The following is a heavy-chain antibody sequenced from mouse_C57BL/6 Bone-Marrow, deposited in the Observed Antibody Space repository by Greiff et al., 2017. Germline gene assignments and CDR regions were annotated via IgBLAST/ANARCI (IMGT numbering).Heavy chain of an antibody. V-gene: IGHV12-3*01. J-gene: IGHJ3*01. D-gene: IGHD2-3*01. CDR3: AGGYDGYLFAY. CDR2: ITHSGET. Sequence: VKLVESGPGLVKPSQSLFLTCSITGFPITSGYYWIWIRQSPGKPLEWMGYITHSGETFYNPSLQSPISITRETSKNQFFLQLNSVTTEDTAMYYCAGGYDGYLFAYWGQGTLVTVSA. CDR1: GFPITSGYY.